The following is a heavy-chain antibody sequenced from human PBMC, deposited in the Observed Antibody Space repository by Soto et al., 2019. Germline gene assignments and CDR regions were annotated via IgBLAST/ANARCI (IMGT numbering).Heavy chain of an antibody. CDR2: ISYDGSNK. CDR3: ARCSLYIVVVPAAIPTNEWGSLFDP. CDR1: GFTFSSYA. V-gene: IGHV3-30-3*01. Sequence: LRLSCAASGFTFSSYAMHWVRQAPGKGLEWVAVISYDGSNKYYADSVKGRFTISRDNSKNTLYLQMNSLRAEDTAVYYCARCSLYIVVVPAAIPTNEWGSLFDPWGQGTLVTVSS. D-gene: IGHD2-2*02. J-gene: IGHJ5*02.